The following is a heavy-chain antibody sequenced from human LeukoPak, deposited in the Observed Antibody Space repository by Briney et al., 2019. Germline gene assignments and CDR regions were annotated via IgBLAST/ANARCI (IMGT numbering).Heavy chain of an antibody. D-gene: IGHD6-19*01. V-gene: IGHV3-21*01. Sequence: GGSLRLSCAASGFTLSSYSMNWVRQAPGKGLEWVSSISSSSSYIYYADSLKGRFTISRDNAKNSLYLQMNSLRAEDTAVYYCASRIAVAGTWFDYWGQGTLVTVSS. J-gene: IGHJ4*02. CDR1: GFTLSSYS. CDR2: ISSSSSYI. CDR3: ASRIAVAGTWFDY.